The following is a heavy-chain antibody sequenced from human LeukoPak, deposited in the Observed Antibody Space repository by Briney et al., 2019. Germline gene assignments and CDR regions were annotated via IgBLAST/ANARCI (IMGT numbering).Heavy chain of an antibody. Sequence: KPSETLCLTCTVSGGSISSSGYYWGWIRQPPGKGLEWIASIYYSGSTYYNPSLKSRVTISVDTSKNQLSLKLSSLTAADTAVYYCARHEYSGSYYGLSWFDPWGQGTLVTVSS. CDR1: GGSISSSGYY. V-gene: IGHV4-39*01. J-gene: IGHJ5*02. CDR2: IYYSGST. CDR3: ARHEYSGSYYGLSWFDP. D-gene: IGHD1-26*01.